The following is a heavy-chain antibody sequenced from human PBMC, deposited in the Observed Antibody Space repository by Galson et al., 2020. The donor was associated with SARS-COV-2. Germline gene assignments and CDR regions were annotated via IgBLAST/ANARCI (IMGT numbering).Heavy chain of an antibody. J-gene: IGHJ4*02. CDR2: IYRDDDE. D-gene: IGHD3-3*01. V-gene: IGHV2-5*02. CDR1: GFSFSPSGVG. CDR3: AHTPRGYYVFWSGYFDS. Sequence: SGPTLVKPTQTLTLTCTFSGFSFSPSGVGVAWIRQPPGKALEWLALIYRDDDERYSPSLKRRLTITKDTSKNQVVLTMTNMDPADTATYYCAHTPRGYYVFWSGYFDSWGQGMVVTVSA.